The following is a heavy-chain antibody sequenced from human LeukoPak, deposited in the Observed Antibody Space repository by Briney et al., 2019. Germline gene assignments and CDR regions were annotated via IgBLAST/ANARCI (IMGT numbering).Heavy chain of an antibody. CDR1: GGSFSGYY. CDR3: ARGQQQLGRGIDY. Sequence: SETLSLTCAVYGGSFSGYYWSWIRQPPGKGLEWIGEINHSGSTNYNPSLKSRVTISVDTSKNQFSLKLSSVTAADTAVYYCARGQQQLGRGIDYWGQGTLVTVPS. V-gene: IGHV4-34*01. J-gene: IGHJ4*02. D-gene: IGHD6-13*01. CDR2: INHSGST.